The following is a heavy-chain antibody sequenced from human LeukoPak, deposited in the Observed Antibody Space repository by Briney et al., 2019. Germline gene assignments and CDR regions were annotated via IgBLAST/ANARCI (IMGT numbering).Heavy chain of an antibody. Sequence: GGSLRLSCAASGFTFTSYSMNWVRQAPGKGLEWVSSIRSSSSYTYYADSLKGRFTISRDNAKNSLYLQMNSLRAEDTAVYYCARGGYCSSTSCYGGFDYWGQGTLVTVSS. CDR1: GFTFTSYS. J-gene: IGHJ4*02. CDR2: IRSSSSYT. D-gene: IGHD2-2*01. V-gene: IGHV3-21*01. CDR3: ARGGYCSSTSCYGGFDY.